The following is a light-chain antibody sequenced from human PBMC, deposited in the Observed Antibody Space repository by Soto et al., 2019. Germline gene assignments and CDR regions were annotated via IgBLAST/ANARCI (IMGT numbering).Light chain of an antibody. CDR2: KAS. J-gene: IGKJ1*01. CDR3: QHYNSYSEA. Sequence: IQMTQSPSSLSASVGDSVTITCRASQGVDSDLSWYQQRPGKAPKLLIYKASTLKSGVPSRFSGSGSGTEFTLTISSLQPDDFATYYCQHYNSYSEAFGQGTKVDIK. CDR1: QGVDSD. V-gene: IGKV1-5*03.